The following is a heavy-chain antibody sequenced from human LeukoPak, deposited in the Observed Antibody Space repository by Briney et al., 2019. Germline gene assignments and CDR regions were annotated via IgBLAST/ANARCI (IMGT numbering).Heavy chain of an antibody. CDR3: ARLPRQLLWFGELFYFDY. Sequence: GESLKISCKGSGYSFTSYWIGWVRQMLGKGLEWMGIIHPGDSDTRYSPSFQGQVTISADKSISTAYLQWSSLKASDTAMYYCARLPRQLLWFGELFYFDYWGQGTLVTVSS. J-gene: IGHJ4*02. V-gene: IGHV5-51*01. CDR2: IHPGDSDT. D-gene: IGHD3-10*01. CDR1: GYSFTSYW.